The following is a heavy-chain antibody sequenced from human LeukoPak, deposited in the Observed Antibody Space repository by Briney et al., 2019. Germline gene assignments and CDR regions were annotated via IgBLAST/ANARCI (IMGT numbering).Heavy chain of an antibody. Sequence: SETLSLTCSVSGGPITVYHWIWIRQPPGKGLEWIGYIYYSGSTNYNPSLKSRVTISVDTSKNQFSLKLSSVTAADTAVYYCAREVSGQLNMYYFDYWGQGTLVTVSS. CDR3: AREVSGQLNMYYFDY. CDR2: IYYSGST. V-gene: IGHV4-59*01. CDR1: GGPITVYH. D-gene: IGHD3-10*01. J-gene: IGHJ4*02.